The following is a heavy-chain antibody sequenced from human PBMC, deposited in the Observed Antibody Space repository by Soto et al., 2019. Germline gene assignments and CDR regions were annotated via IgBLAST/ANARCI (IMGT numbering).Heavy chain of an antibody. Sequence: QITLKESGPTLVKPTQTLTLTCTFSGFSLSTSEVGVGWIRQPPGKALEWLALIYWDDDKRYSPSLKSRLTITMDTSKNHVVLTMSNMDPVDTATYYCAHTRYFYGSWRPFDYWGQGTLVTVSS. V-gene: IGHV2-5*02. J-gene: IGHJ4*02. CDR1: GFSLSTSEVG. CDR3: AHTRYFYGSWRPFDY. D-gene: IGHD3-10*01. CDR2: IYWDDDK.